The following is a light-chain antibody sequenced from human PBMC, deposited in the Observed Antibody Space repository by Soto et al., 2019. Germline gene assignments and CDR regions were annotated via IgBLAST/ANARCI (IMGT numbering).Light chain of an antibody. Sequence: DIQMTQSPSTLSASVGDTVTVTCRASQSITSWLAWYQQKPGKAPNLLIYDASSLQSGVPSRFSGSGSGTEFTLTISSLQPDDSATYYCQQYNSHDDIAFGRGTKVDI. J-gene: IGKJ4*01. CDR1: QSITSW. V-gene: IGKV1-5*01. CDR3: QQYNSHDDIA. CDR2: DAS.